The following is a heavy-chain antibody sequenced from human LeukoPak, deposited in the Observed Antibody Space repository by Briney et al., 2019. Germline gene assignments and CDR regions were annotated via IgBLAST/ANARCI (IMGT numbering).Heavy chain of an antibody. J-gene: IGHJ4*02. V-gene: IGHV4-39*01. CDR1: GGSISSSSYY. CDR3: AWRRGDGWDGPYFDY. CDR2: IYYSGST. Sequence: PSETLSLTCTVSGGSISSSSYYWGWIRQPPGKGLEWIGSIYYSGSTYYNPSLKSRVTISVDTSKNQFSLELSSVTAADTAVYYCAWRRGDGWDGPYFDYWGQGTLVTVSS. D-gene: IGHD5-24*01.